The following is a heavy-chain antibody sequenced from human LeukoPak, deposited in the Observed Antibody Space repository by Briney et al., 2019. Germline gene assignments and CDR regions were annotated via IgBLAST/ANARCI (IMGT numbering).Heavy chain of an antibody. CDR3: ARAPGSSGFGLYFDY. J-gene: IGHJ4*02. CDR2: TYSGGST. D-gene: IGHD3-22*01. CDR1: GFTFSSKY. V-gene: IGHV3-66*01. Sequence: GGSLRLSCAASGFTFSSKYMNWVRQAPGKGLEWVSVTYSGGSTYYADSAKGRFTISRDNSKNTLYLQMNSLRAEDTAVYYCARAPGSSGFGLYFDYWGQGTLVTVSS.